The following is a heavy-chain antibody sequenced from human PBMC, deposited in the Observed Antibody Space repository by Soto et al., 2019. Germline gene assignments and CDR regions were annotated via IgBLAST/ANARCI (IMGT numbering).Heavy chain of an antibody. V-gene: IGHV4-39*07. Sequence: SETLSLTCTVSGGSISRSSYYWGWIRQPPGKGLEWIGSIYYSGSTYYNPSLKSRVTISVDNSKNQFSLRLSSVTAADTAVYYCARVYSGSYSDSWGRGTLVTVSS. D-gene: IGHD1-26*01. J-gene: IGHJ4*02. CDR2: IYYSGST. CDR3: ARVYSGSYSDS. CDR1: GGSISRSSYY.